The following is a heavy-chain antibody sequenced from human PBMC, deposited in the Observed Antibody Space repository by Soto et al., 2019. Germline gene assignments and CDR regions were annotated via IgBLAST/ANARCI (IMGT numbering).Heavy chain of an antibody. CDR1: GFSLSTSGVG. V-gene: IGHV2-5*02. J-gene: IGHJ4*02. D-gene: IGHD3-10*01. Sequence: SGPTLVNPTQTLTLTCTFSGFSLSTSGVGVGWIRQPPGKALEWLALIYWDDDKRYSPSLKSRLTITKDTSKNQVVLTMTNMDPVDTATYYCAHGFGLGARPINFDYWGQGTLVTVSS. CDR2: IYWDDDK. CDR3: AHGFGLGARPINFDY.